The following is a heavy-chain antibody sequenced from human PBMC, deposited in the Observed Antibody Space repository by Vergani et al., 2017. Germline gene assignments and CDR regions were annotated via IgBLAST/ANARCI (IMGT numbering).Heavy chain of an antibody. J-gene: IGHJ6*02. CDR3: ARDHLWCGELFFYYCYGMDV. D-gene: IGHD3-10*01. V-gene: IGHV1-2*02. Sequence: QVQLVQSGAEVKKPGASVKVSCTASGYTFTGYYMHWVRQAPGQGLEWMGWINPNSGGTNYAQKFQGRVTMTRDTSISTAYMELGRLRSDDTAVYYCARDHLWCGELFFYYCYGMDVWGQGTTVTVSS. CDR1: GYTFTGYY. CDR2: INPNSGGT.